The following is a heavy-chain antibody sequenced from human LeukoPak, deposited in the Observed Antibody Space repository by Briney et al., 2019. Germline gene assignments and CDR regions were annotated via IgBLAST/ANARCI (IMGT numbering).Heavy chain of an antibody. CDR2: IKRDGRTT. D-gene: IGHD1-14*01. CDR3: ARDLGTEDYRWFDP. V-gene: IGHV3-74*01. Sequence: GGSLRLSCAASGFTVSSYWMHWVRQAPGKGLVYVSHIKRDGRTTTYADSVKGRFTISRDDAKNTLYLQMNNLRAEDTAVYYCARDLGTEDYRWFDPWGQGTLVIVSS. J-gene: IGHJ5*02. CDR1: GFTVSSYW.